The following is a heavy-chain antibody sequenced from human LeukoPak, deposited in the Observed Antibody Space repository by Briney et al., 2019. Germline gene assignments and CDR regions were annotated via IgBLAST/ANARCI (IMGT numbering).Heavy chain of an antibody. CDR3: ARDQGFSGINWFDP. J-gene: IGHJ5*02. CDR1: GGSLSSSNW. CDR2: VYHSGST. D-gene: IGHD3-10*01. V-gene: IGHV4-4*02. Sequence: SETLSLTCAVSGGSLSSSNWWSWVRQPPGKGLEWIGEVYHSGSTNYNPSLRSRVTMSVDRSKNQFSLKLSSVTAADTAVYYCARDQGFSGINWFDPWGQGTLVTVSS.